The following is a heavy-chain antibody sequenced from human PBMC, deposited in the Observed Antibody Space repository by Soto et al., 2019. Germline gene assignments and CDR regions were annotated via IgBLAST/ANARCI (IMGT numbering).Heavy chain of an antibody. V-gene: IGHV4-30-2*01. J-gene: IGHJ5*02. CDR1: GGSISSGGYS. D-gene: IGHD3-10*01. CDR2: IYHSGST. CDR3: ARVPGP. Sequence: QLQLQGSGSGLVKPSQTLSLTCAVSGGSISSGGYSWSWIRQPPGKGLEWIGYIYHSGSTYYNPSLKSRVTISVDRSKNQLSLKLSSVTAADTAVYYCARVPGPWGQGTLVTVSS.